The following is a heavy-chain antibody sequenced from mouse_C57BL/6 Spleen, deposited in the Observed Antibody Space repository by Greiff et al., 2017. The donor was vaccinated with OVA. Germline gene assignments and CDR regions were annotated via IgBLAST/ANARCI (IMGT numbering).Heavy chain of an antibody. J-gene: IGHJ1*03. CDR1: GFSLTSYG. Sequence: QVQLKESGPGLVQPSQSLSITCTVSGFSLTSYGVHWVRQSPGKGLEWLGVIWRGGSTDYNAAFMSRLSITKDNSKSQVFFKMNSLQADDTAIYYCAKNCNYDDWYFDVWGTGTTVTVSS. D-gene: IGHD2-1*01. V-gene: IGHV2-5*01. CDR3: AKNCNYDDWYFDV. CDR2: IWRGGST.